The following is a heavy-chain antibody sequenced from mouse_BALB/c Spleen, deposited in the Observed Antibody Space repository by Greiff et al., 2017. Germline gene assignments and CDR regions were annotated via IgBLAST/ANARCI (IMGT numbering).Heavy chain of an antibody. CDR3: ARATEDY. Sequence: VQLQQSGAELVKPGASVKLSCKASGYTFTSYWMHWVKQRPGQGLEWIGEINPSNGRTNYNEKFKSKATLTVDKSSSTAYMQLSSLTSEDSAVYYCARATEDYWGQGTTLTVSS. V-gene: IGHV1S81*02. D-gene: IGHD1-1*01. CDR1: GYTFTSYW. J-gene: IGHJ2*01. CDR2: INPSNGRT.